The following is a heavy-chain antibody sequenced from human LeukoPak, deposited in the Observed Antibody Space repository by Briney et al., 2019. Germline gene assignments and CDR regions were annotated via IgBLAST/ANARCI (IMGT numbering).Heavy chain of an antibody. CDR1: GFSIDSGYY. Sequence: PSETLSLTCTVSGFSIDSGYYWGWVRQPPGKGLEWIGSIYHTGKTYYKSSLEGRVIISVDTSKNQFSLKLSSVTAADTAVYFCARDHGTTTIIVPNWFDPWGRGTLVTVSS. CDR3: ARDHGTTTIIVPNWFDP. CDR2: IYHTGKT. D-gene: IGHD3-22*01. V-gene: IGHV4-38-2*02. J-gene: IGHJ5*02.